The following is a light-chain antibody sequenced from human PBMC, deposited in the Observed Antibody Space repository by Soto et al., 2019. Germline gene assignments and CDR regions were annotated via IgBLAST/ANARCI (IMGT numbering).Light chain of an antibody. Sequence: EIVMTQSPATLSVSPGERATLSCRASQSVSSNLAWYQQKPGQAPRLLIYGASTRATGIPARFSGSGSGAEFTLTISSLQSEEFAVYYCQQYKNWPPAWTFGQGTKV. V-gene: IGKV3-15*01. J-gene: IGKJ1*01. CDR3: QQYKNWPPAWT. CDR2: GAS. CDR1: QSVSSN.